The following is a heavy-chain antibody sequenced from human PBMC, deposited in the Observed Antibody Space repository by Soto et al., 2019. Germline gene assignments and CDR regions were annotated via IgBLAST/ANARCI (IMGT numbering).Heavy chain of an antibody. CDR1: GYTFTSYG. J-gene: IGHJ5*02. Sequence: ASVKVSCKASGYTFTSYGISWVRQAPGQGLEWMGWISAYNGNTNYAQKLQGRVTMTTDTSTSTAYMELRSLRSDDTAVYYCARDKLLWFGELLPNWFDPWGQGTLVTVSS. V-gene: IGHV1-18*04. CDR2: ISAYNGNT. D-gene: IGHD3-10*01. CDR3: ARDKLLWFGELLPNWFDP.